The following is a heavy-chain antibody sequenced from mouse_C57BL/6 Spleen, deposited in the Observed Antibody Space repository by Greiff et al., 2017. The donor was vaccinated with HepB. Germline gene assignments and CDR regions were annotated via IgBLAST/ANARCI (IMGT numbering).Heavy chain of an antibody. D-gene: IGHD1-1*01. Sequence: QVHVKQPGAELVKPGASVKLSCKASGYTFTSYWMHWVKQRPGQGLEWIGMIHPNSGSTNYNEKFKSKATLTVDKSSSTAYMQLSSLTSEDSAVYYCARSYYGSSYYFDYWGQGTTLTGSS. CDR3: ARSYYGSSYYFDY. V-gene: IGHV1-64*01. J-gene: IGHJ2*01. CDR2: IHPNSGST. CDR1: GYTFTSYW.